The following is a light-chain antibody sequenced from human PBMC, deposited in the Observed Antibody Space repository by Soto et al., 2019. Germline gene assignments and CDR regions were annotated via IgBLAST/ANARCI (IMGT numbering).Light chain of an antibody. V-gene: IGKV1-5*01. CDR1: QSVSGW. CDR2: DAS. CDR3: QQYETFSGT. Sequence: DIQMPQSASTLSVSVGDTVTVTCRASQSVSGWLAWYPQKTGEAPKLLIYDASALPRGVPSRFSGSHYGTKFNLTIASLQADDFATYYCQQYETFSGTFGPGTKVDI. J-gene: IGKJ1*01.